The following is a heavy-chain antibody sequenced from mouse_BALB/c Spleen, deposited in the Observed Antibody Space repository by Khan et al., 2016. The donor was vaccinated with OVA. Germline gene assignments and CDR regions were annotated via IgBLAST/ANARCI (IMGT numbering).Heavy chain of an antibody. CDR1: GYTFTSYT. Sequence: QVQLKESGAELARPGASVKMSCTASGYTFTSYTIHWIKLSPGQGLEWIGFINPSNGYTNYNQKFKDKATLTADKSSTTVYMQLSSLTSDDSAVYNWVRDGGYQRNECWFAYGGQGTLVTVSA. V-gene: IGHV1-4*01. CDR3: VRDGGYQRNECWFAY. J-gene: IGHJ3*01. CDR2: INPSNGYT.